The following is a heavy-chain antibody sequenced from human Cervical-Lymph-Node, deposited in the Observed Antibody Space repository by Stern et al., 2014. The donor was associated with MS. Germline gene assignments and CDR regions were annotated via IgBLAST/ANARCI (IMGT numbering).Heavy chain of an antibody. D-gene: IGHD3-22*01. CDR1: GFTFSSYA. J-gene: IGHJ2*01. CDR3: AKSGETYYYDSSGYFRYFDL. Sequence: EVQLVESGGGLVQPGGSLRLSCAASGFTFSSYAMSWVRQAPGKGLEWVSAISGSGGSPYYADSVKGRFTISRDNSKNTLYLQMNSLRAEDTAVYYCAKSGETYYYDSSGYFRYFDLWGRGTLVTVSS. V-gene: IGHV3-23*04. CDR2: ISGSGGSP.